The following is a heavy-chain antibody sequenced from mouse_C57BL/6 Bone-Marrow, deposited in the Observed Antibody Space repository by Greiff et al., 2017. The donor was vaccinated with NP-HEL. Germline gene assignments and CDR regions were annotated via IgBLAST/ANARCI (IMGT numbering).Heavy chain of an antibody. CDR1: GYTFTSYW. J-gene: IGHJ1*03. D-gene: IGHD2-3*01. Sequence: QVQLQQPGAELVKPGASVKLSCKASGYTFTSYWMHWVKQRPGQGLEWIGMIHPNSGSTNYNEKFKSKATLTVDKSSSTAYMQRSSLTSEDSAVYYCARPPLYDRYFDVWGTGTTVTVSS. CDR2: IHPNSGST. CDR3: ARPPLYDRYFDV. V-gene: IGHV1-64*01.